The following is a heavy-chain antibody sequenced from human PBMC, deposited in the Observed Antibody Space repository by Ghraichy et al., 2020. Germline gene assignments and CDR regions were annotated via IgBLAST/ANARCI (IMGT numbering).Heavy chain of an antibody. CDR3: ASHGLSSSWARAPFSPPRYMDV. CDR2: IYYSGST. CDR1: GGSISSYY. Sequence: SQTLSLTCTVSGGSISSYYWSWIRQPPGKGLEWIGYIYYSGSTNYNPSLKSRVTISVDTSKNQFSLKLSSVTAADTAVYYCASHGLSSSWARAPFSPPRYMDVWGKGTTVTVSS. V-gene: IGHV4-59*01. J-gene: IGHJ6*03. D-gene: IGHD6-13*01.